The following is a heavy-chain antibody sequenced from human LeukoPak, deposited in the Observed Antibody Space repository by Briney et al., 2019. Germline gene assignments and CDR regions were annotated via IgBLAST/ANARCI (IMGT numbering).Heavy chain of an antibody. D-gene: IGHD2-2*01. CDR1: GFTFSSYS. Sequence: PGGSLRLSCAASGFTFSSYSMNWVRQAPGKGLEWVSSISSSSSYIYYADSVKGRFTISRDNAKNSLCLQMNSLRAEDTAVYYCARGHQPRFDPWGQGTLVTVSS. J-gene: IGHJ5*02. CDR2: ISSSSSYI. CDR3: ARGHQPRFDP. V-gene: IGHV3-21*01.